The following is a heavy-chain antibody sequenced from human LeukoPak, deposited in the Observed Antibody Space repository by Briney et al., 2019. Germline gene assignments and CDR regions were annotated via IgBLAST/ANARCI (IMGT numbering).Heavy chain of an antibody. CDR1: GGSFSGYY. CDR2: INHSGST. D-gene: IGHD6-6*01. V-gene: IGHV4-34*01. Sequence: SETLSLTCAVYGGSFSGYYWSWIRQPPGKGLEWIGEINHSGSTNYNPSLKRRFTISVDTSKNQFSLKLSSVTAADTAVYYCARGDTVAARPGRFDYWGQGTLVTVSS. J-gene: IGHJ4*02. CDR3: ARGDTVAARPGRFDY.